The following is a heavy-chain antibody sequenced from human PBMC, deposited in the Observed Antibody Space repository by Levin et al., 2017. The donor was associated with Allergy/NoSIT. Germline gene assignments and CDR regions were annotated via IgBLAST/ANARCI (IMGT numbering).Heavy chain of an antibody. Sequence: GGSLRLSCAASGFTFSSYWMHWVRQAPGKGLVWVSRIKSDGSSTGYADSVKGRFTISRDNAKNTLYLQMNSLRAEDTGVYYCARGVTAQSGSSLGYWGQGTLVTVSS. CDR2: IKSDGSST. CDR1: GFTFSSYW. CDR3: ARGVTAQSGSSLGY. D-gene: IGHD6-13*01. V-gene: IGHV3-74*01. J-gene: IGHJ4*02.